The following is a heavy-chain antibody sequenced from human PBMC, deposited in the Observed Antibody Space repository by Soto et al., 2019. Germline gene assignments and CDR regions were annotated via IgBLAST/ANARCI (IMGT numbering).Heavy chain of an antibody. J-gene: IGHJ4*02. CDR2: ISYSGKT. CDR1: VDSLSGGNLY. Sequence: SQTLSLTCDVSVDSLSGGNLYWSWIRQPPWGTLEWIVYISYSGKTNYNPSLKSRLVISMEKSRNQFSLSLASVSAADTAVYYCGRDSHYARIFLWGQGTLVTVPS. CDR3: GRDSHYARIFL. D-gene: IGHD2-2*01. V-gene: IGHV4-61*01.